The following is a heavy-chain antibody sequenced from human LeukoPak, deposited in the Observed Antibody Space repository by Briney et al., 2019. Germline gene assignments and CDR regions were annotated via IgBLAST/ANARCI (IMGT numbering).Heavy chain of an antibody. J-gene: IGHJ1*01. D-gene: IGHD2-15*01. Sequence: SVKVSCKASGGTFSSYAISWVRQSPGQGLEWMGGIIPIFGTANYAQKFQGRVTITADESTSTAYMELSSLRSEDTAVYYCARDSPGPYCSGGSCYPLENFQHWGQGTLVTVSS. V-gene: IGHV1-69*01. CDR2: IIPIFGTA. CDR1: GGTFSSYA. CDR3: ARDSPGPYCSGGSCYPLENFQH.